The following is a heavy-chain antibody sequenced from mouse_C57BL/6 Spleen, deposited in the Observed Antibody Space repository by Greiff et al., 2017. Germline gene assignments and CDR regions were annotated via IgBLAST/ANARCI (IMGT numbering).Heavy chain of an antibody. D-gene: IGHD1-1*01. J-gene: IGHJ1*03. CDR3: ARDPIYYYGTGGYFDV. V-gene: IGHV5-4*01. Sequence: EVMLVESGGGLVKPGGSLKLSCAASGFTFSSYAMSWVRQTPEKRLEWVATISDGGSYTYYPDNVKGRFTISRDNAKNNLYLQMSHLKSEDTAMYYCARDPIYYYGTGGYFDVWGTGTTVTVSS. CDR1: GFTFSSYA. CDR2: ISDGGSYT.